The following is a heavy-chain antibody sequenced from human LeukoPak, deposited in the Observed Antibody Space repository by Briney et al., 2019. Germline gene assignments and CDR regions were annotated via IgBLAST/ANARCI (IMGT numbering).Heavy chain of an antibody. CDR3: ASYSSGYYLYLDY. Sequence: GGSLRLSCAASGFTFSDYYMSWIRQAPGKGLEWVSYISSSGSTIYYADSVKGRFTISRDNAKNSLYLQMNSLRAEDTAVYYCASYSSGYYLYLDYWGQGTLVTVST. CDR2: ISSSGSTI. V-gene: IGHV3-11*01. J-gene: IGHJ4*02. D-gene: IGHD3-22*01. CDR1: GFTFSDYY.